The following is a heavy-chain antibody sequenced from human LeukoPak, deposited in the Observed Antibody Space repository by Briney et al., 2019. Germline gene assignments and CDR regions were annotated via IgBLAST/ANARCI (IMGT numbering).Heavy chain of an antibody. J-gene: IGHJ4*02. D-gene: IGHD5-18*01. Sequence: GGSLRLSCAASGFTFSSYSMSWVRQAPGKGLEWVANIKQDGSEKYYVDSVKGRFTISRDNAKNSLYLQMNSLRAEDTAVYYCARVPYSYGYFLGYFDYWGQGTLVTVSS. CDR2: IKQDGSEK. CDR1: GFTFSSYS. V-gene: IGHV3-7*01. CDR3: ARVPYSYGYFLGYFDY.